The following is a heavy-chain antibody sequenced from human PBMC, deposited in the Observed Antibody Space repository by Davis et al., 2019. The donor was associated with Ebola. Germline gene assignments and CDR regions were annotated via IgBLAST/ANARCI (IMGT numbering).Heavy chain of an antibody. V-gene: IGHV1-46*01. Sequence: AASVKVSCKASGGTFSSHAVSWVRQAPGQGLEWMGIINPSGGSTSYAQKFQGRVTMTRDTSTSTVYMELSSLRFEDSAVYYCARGGSYSSSWYNWFDPWGQGTLVAVSS. CDR1: GGTFSSHA. D-gene: IGHD6-13*01. CDR2: INPSGGST. CDR3: ARGGSYSSSWYNWFDP. J-gene: IGHJ5*02.